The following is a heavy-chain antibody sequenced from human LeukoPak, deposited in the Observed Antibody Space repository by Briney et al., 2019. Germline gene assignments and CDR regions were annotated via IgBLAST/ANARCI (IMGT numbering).Heavy chain of an antibody. V-gene: IGHV4-34*01. CDR2: INHSGST. CDR3: ARVSINYGDYESSYYFDY. CDR1: GGSFSGYY. D-gene: IGHD4-17*01. J-gene: IGHJ4*02. Sequence: SETLSLTCAVYGGSFSGYYWSWIRQPPGKGLEWIGEINHSGSTNYNPSLKSRVTISVDTSKNQFSLKLSSVTAADTAVYYCARVSINYGDYESSYYFDYWGQGTLVTVSS.